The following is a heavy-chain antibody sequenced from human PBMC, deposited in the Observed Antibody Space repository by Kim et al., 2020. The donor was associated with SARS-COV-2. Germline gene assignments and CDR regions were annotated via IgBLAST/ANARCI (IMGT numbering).Heavy chain of an antibody. CDR2: IIPIFGTA. Sequence: SVKVSCKASGGTFSSYAISWVRQAPGQGLEWMGGIIPIFGTANYAQKFQGRVTITADESTSTAYMELSSLRSEDTAVYYCAREHYDFWSGYYTTYYFDYWGQGTLVTVSS. D-gene: IGHD3-3*01. J-gene: IGHJ4*02. CDR1: GGTFSSYA. V-gene: IGHV1-69*13. CDR3: AREHYDFWSGYYTTYYFDY.